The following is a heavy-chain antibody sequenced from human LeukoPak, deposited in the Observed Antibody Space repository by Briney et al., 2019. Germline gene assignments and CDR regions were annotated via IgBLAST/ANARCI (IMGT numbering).Heavy chain of an antibody. D-gene: IGHD3-10*01. V-gene: IGHV3-7*01. CDR1: GFTFSIYW. J-gene: IGHJ4*02. CDR2: IKQDGSEK. CDR3: ARVPSGASLNFYFDY. Sequence: GGSLRLSCAASGFTFSIYWMTWVRQAPGKGLEWVANIKQDGSEKYYVDSVKGRFTISRDNAKNSLYLQMNSLRAEDTAVYYCARVPSGASLNFYFDYWGQGTLVTVSS.